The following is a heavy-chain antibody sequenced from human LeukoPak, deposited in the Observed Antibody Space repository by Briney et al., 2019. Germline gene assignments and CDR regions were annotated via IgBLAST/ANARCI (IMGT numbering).Heavy chain of an antibody. Sequence: GGSLSHSCAASGFTFSNYWMSWVRQAPGKGLEWVANIKEDGSEKYYVDSVKGRFTISRDNARNSLYVQMNSLRAEDTAVYYCASGRQLGYWGQGTLVTVSS. D-gene: IGHD5-18*01. CDR3: ASGRQLGY. CDR2: IKEDGSEK. CDR1: GFTFSNYW. V-gene: IGHV3-7*01. J-gene: IGHJ4*02.